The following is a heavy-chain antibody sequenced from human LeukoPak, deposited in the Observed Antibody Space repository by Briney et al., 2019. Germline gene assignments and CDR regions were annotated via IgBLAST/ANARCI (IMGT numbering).Heavy chain of an antibody. CDR3: TKGTIWLPFDY. CDR1: GFTFSSYS. Sequence: GGSLRLSCAASGFTFSSYSMNWVRQAPGKGLEWVSSISSSSSYIYYADSVKGRFTISRDNSKNTLYLQMNSLRAEDTAVYYCTKGTIWLPFDYWGQGTLVTVSS. CDR2: ISSSSSYI. V-gene: IGHV3-21*04. D-gene: IGHD5-18*01. J-gene: IGHJ4*02.